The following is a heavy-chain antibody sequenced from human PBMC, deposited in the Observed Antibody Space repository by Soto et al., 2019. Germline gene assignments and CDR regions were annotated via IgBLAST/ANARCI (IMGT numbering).Heavy chain of an antibody. CDR1: GYTFTSYG. J-gene: IGHJ6*02. D-gene: IGHD3-10*01. CDR2: ISTYNGNT. V-gene: IGHV1-18*04. Sequence: QVQLVQSGAEVKKPGASVKVSCKASGYTFTSYGISLVRQAPGQGLEWMGWISTYNGNTNYAQKLQGRVTMTTDTATSTAYVELRSLRSDDTAVYYSARDGQTTMVRGVRGGSYNYYGMDVWGQGTTVSVSS. CDR3: ARDGQTTMVRGVRGGSYNYYGMDV.